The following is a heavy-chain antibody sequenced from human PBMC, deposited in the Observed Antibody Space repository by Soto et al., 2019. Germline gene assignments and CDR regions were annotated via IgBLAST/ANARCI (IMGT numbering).Heavy chain of an antibody. D-gene: IGHD1-26*01. CDR1: GGTFSSYS. J-gene: IGHJ4*02. CDR2: IIPIFGTA. CDR3: ARDGGRNSGGIDY. Sequence: QVQLVQSGAEVKKPGSPVKVSCKASGGTFSSYSINWVRQAPGQGLEWMGEIIPIFGTANYAQKFQGRVTITADESTSTAYMELSSLRSEDMAVYYCARDGGRNSGGIDYWGQGTLVTVSS. V-gene: IGHV1-69*01.